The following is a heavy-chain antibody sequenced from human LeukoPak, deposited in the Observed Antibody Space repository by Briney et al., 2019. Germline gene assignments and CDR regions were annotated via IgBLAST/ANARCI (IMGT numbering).Heavy chain of an antibody. J-gene: IGHJ5*02. CDR1: GFTFSSYS. Sequence: GGSLRLSCAASGFTFSSYSMNWVRQAPGQGLELVSSISSSSSYIYYADSVKGRFTISRDNAKNSLYLQMNSLRAEDTAVYYCAREPGYYDSSPTPIMAWGQGTLVTVSS. CDR2: ISSSSSYI. CDR3: AREPGYYDSSPTPIMA. D-gene: IGHD3-22*01. V-gene: IGHV3-21*01.